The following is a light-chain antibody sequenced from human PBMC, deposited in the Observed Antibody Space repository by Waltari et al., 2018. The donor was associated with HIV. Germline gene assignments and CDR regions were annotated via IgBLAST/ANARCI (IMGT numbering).Light chain of an antibody. Sequence: AIQLTQSPSSLSASPGDRVVLTCRASQSVYNFLAWYQQKPRAAPRLLIYSVSSLQPGVPSRFSGSGSGTEFALTISSLQSEDFATYYCQHFNSVPYTFGQGTKVELK. CDR2: SVS. V-gene: IGKV1-8*01. CDR3: QHFNSVPYT. CDR1: QSVYNF. J-gene: IGKJ2*01.